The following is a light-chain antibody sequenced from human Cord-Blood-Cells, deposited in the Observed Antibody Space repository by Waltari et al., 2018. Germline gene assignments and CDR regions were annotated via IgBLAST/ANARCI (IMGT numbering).Light chain of an antibody. CDR1: ALPKQY. CDR3: QSADSSGTYHYV. Sequence: SYELTQPPSVSVSPGQTARITCSGGALPKQYAYWYQQKPGQAPVLVIYKDSERSSGIPERFSGSSSGTTVTLTISGVQAEDEADYYCQSADSSGTYHYVFGTGTKVTVL. J-gene: IGLJ1*01. V-gene: IGLV3-25*03. CDR2: KDS.